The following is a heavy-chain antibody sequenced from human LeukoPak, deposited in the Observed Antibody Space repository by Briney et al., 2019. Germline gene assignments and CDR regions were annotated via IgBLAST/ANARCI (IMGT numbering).Heavy chain of an antibody. CDR2: ISGRDGST. J-gene: IGHJ4*02. V-gene: IGHV3-23*01. Sequence: GGSLRLSCAASGFTFSSFAMSWVRQAPGKGLEWVSGISGRDGSTYYADSVKGRFTISRDNSKNTLYLQMNSLRAEDTAVYYCARAGNTRFDYWGQGALVTVSS. CDR3: ARAGNTRFDY. CDR1: GFTFSSFA. D-gene: IGHD2/OR15-2a*01.